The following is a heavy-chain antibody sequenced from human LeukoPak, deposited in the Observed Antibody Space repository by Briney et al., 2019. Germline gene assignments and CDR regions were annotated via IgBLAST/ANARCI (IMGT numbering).Heavy chain of an antibody. J-gene: IGHJ6*03. V-gene: IGHV4-59*01. D-gene: IGHD5-18*01. CDR3: ARAGGYLGYMDV. CDR1: GGYISSYY. CDR2: VYYTGST. Sequence: SETLSLTCTVSGGYISSYYWSWIRQPPGEGLEWIGYVYYTGSTNYNPSLKSRVSISVDTSKNQFSLKLSSVTAADTAVYYCARAGGYLGYMDVWGKGTTVTISS.